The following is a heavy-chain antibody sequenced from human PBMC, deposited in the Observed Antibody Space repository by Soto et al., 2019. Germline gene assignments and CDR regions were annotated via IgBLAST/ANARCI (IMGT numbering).Heavy chain of an antibody. CDR3: ARGYCISTSCSNYYYYGMDV. Sequence: QVQLVQSGAEVKKPGSSVKVSCKASGGTFSSYAISWVRQAPGQGLEWMGGIIPIFGTANYAQKFQGRVPLTADESTSTGYMELSSLRSEDTVVYYCARGYCISTSCSNYYYYGMDVWGQGTTVTVSS. CDR1: GGTFSSYA. D-gene: IGHD2-2*01. J-gene: IGHJ6*02. CDR2: IIPIFGTA. V-gene: IGHV1-69*12.